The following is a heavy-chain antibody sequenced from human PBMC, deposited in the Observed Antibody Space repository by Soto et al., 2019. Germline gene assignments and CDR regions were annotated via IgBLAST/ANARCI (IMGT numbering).Heavy chain of an antibody. CDR1: GFSFSSYG. CDR2: IWYDGINK. J-gene: IGHJ4*02. V-gene: IGHV3-33*01. CDR3: ARDGGYSGYDVYFDH. D-gene: IGHD5-12*01. Sequence: GGSLRLSCEASGFSFSSYGMHWVRQAASKGLEWVAGIWYDGINKYYADSVKGRFTISRDNSKNTVDLQMNSLRAEDTAVYYCARDGGYSGYDVYFDHWGQGTLVTVSS.